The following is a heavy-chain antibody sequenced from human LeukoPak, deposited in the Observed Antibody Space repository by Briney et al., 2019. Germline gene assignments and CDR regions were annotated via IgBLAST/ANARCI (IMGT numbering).Heavy chain of an antibody. V-gene: IGHV1-2*02. J-gene: IGHJ4*02. CDR2: INPNGGGT. Sequence: ASVKVSCKASGYTFTGFYIHWVRQAPGQGPEWMGWINPNGGGTNYAQKFQGRVTMTGDTSISTVYMELSRLKSDDTAVYYCARLDVQYSFENWGRGTLVTVSS. CDR3: ARLDVQYSFEN. CDR1: GYTFTGFY.